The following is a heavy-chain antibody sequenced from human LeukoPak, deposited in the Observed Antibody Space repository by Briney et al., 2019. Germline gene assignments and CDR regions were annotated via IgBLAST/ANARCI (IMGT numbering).Heavy chain of an antibody. CDR2: IMRDGSEK. J-gene: IGHJ6*03. CDR3: AGESGSGSYFPYYYYYMDV. Sequence: GGSLRLSCAASGFTFSASWMNWVRQAPGKGLEWVANIMRDGSEKYYVGSVKGRFTISRDNAKNSLYLQMNSLRAEDTAVYYCAGESGSGSYFPYYYYYMDVWGKGTTVTISS. V-gene: IGHV3-7*03. D-gene: IGHD3-10*01. CDR1: GFTFSASW.